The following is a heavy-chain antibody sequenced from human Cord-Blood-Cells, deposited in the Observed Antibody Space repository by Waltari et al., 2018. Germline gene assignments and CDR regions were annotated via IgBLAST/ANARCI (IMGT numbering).Heavy chain of an antibody. CDR2: IYYGEST. J-gene: IGHJ4*02. CDR3: ARLGAGDRYYFDY. D-gene: IGHD3-10*01. Sequence: QLQLQESGPGLVKPSETLSLTCTVSGGSISSSSYYWGWIRQPPGKGLEWIGSIYYGESTYYNPSLKSRVTISVDTSKNPFSLKLSSVTAADTAVYYCARLGAGDRYYFDYWGQGTLVTVSS. CDR1: GGSISSSSYY. V-gene: IGHV4-39*01.